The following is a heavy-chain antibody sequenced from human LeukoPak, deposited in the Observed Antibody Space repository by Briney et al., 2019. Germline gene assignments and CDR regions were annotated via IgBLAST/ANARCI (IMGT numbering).Heavy chain of an antibody. J-gene: IGHJ3*02. CDR1: GFAFSSYE. Sequence: GGSLRLSCAASGFAFSSYEMNWVRQAPGKVLEWVSYISSSGSTIYYADSVKGRFTISRDNSKNTLYLQMNSLRAEDTAVYYCARAYYDSSGYYLDAFDIWGQGTMVTVSS. CDR3: ARAYYDSSGYYLDAFDI. CDR2: ISSSGSTI. D-gene: IGHD3-22*01. V-gene: IGHV3-48*03.